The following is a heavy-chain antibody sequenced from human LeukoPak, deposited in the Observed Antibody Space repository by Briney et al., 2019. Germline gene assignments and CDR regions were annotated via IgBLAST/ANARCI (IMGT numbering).Heavy chain of an antibody. Sequence: SETLSLTCTVSGGSLSGHWWSWIRQPPGKGLEWLGYIYYSGNTNYNPSLNTRVTISVDTSKNQFSLNLRSVTAADTAVYYCAGLHFAAAEEFDPWGQGTLVTVSS. CDR1: GGSLSGHW. CDR2: IYYSGNT. CDR3: AGLHFAAAEEFDP. D-gene: IGHD6-13*01. V-gene: IGHV4-59*08. J-gene: IGHJ5*02.